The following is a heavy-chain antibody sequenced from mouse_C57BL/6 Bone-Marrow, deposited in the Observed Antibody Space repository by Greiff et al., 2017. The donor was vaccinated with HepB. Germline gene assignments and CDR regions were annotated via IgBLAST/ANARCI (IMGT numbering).Heavy chain of an antibody. CDR1: GYAFTNYL. J-gene: IGHJ2*01. CDR2: INPGSGGT. Sequence: QVQLKESGAELVRPGTSVKVSCKASGYAFTNYLIEWVKQRPGQGLEWIGEINPGSGGTNYNEKFKGKATLTADKSSSTAYMQLSSLTSEDSAIYYCARKRNFMYYFDYWGQGTTLTVSS. V-gene: IGHV1-54*01. D-gene: IGHD1-1*01. CDR3: ARKRNFMYYFDY.